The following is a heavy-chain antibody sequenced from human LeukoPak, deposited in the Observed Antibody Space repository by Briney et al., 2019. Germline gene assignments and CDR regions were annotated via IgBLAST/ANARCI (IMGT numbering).Heavy chain of an antibody. J-gene: IGHJ6*02. Sequence: ASVKVSCKASGYTFTSYAMNWVRQAPGQGLEWMGGIIPIFGTANYAQKFQGRVTITADESTSTAYMELSSLRSEDTAVYYCARSLIPDYYYGMDVWGQGTTVTVSS. CDR2: IIPIFGTA. V-gene: IGHV1-69*13. CDR1: GYTFTSYA. CDR3: ARSLIPDYYYGMDV. D-gene: IGHD3-9*01.